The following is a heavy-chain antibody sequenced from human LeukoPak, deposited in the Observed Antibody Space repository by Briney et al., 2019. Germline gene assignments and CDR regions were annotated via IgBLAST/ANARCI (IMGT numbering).Heavy chain of an antibody. J-gene: IGHJ4*02. D-gene: IGHD1-7*01. Sequence: ASVKVSCKASGYTFSNYYMHWVRQAPGQGLEWMGIINPSGTSTNYAQKFRGRVTMTRDTSTSTVYMELSSLRSQDTALYYCTREGTTRHFDYWDQGTLVTVSS. CDR3: TREGTTRHFDY. V-gene: IGHV1-46*03. CDR1: GYTFSNYY. CDR2: INPSGTST.